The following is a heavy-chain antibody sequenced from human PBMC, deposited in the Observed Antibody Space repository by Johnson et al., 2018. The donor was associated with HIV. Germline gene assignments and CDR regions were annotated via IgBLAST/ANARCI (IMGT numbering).Heavy chain of an antibody. D-gene: IGHD6-19*01. CDR3: AKDYGGLVNSPDAFDI. CDR2: ISYDGSNK. CDR1: GFTFSSYA. V-gene: IGHV3-33*05. J-gene: IGHJ3*02. Sequence: QVQLVESGGGVVQPGRSLRLSCAASGFTFSSYAMHWVRQAPGKGLEWVAVISYDGSNKYYADSVKGRFTTSRDNSKNKLYLQRNNLRAEDTAVYYCAKDYGGLVNSPDAFDIWGQGTMVTVSS.